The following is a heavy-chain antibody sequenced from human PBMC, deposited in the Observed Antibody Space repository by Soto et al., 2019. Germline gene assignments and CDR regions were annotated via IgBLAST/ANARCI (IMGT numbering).Heavy chain of an antibody. D-gene: IGHD5-12*01. CDR3: AKDSGYDHTA. CDR1: GFTFGSSG. V-gene: IGHV3-23*01. J-gene: IGHJ5*02. CDR2: LSGSGGST. Sequence: EVQLLESGGGLVQPGGSLRLSCAASGFTFGSSGMSWVRQAPGKGLEWISGLSGSGGSTYYADSVKGRFTISRDTSKSTLYLQMHSLRVEDTAVYYCAKDSGYDHTAWGQGTLVTVSS.